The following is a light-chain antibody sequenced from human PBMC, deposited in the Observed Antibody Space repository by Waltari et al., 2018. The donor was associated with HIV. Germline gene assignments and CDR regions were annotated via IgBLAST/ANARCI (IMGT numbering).Light chain of an antibody. CDR3: SSYTANSRI. J-gene: IGLJ2*01. CDR2: DVS. Sequence: QSALTQPASVSGSLGQSITISCTGTSSDVGGHNSVSWYQQHPGKAPKLLISDVSNRPSGVSNRCSGSKSGNTASLTISGLQAEDEADYYCSSYTANSRIFGGGTRLTVL. V-gene: IGLV2-14*03. CDR1: SSDVGGHNS.